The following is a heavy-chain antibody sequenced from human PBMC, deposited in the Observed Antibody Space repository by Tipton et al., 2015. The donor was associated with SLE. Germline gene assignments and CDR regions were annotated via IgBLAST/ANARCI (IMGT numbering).Heavy chain of an antibody. CDR2: ISYSGTA. CDR3: ARVDSSYTYYYYYGMDV. Sequence: TLSLTCTVSDGSVCSHYWSWIRQPPWTRLDWIGFISYSGTADYSPSLKSRVSISIDTSKNQFSLKLNSVTAADTAVYYCARVDSSYTYYYYYGMDVWGQGTTVTVSS. D-gene: IGHD6-6*01. J-gene: IGHJ6*02. CDR1: DGSVCSHY. V-gene: IGHV4-59*02.